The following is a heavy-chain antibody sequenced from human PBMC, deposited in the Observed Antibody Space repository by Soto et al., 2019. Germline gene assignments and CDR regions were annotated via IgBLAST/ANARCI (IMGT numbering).Heavy chain of an antibody. J-gene: IGHJ4*02. D-gene: IGHD2-15*01. Sequence: QVQLVQSGAEVKKPGASVTVSCQTSGYSFTNFDINWVRQAPGQGLEWIGWMNPNSGNTGYAQKFQGRVTMTRNTSIRTAYMELSSLSFDDTAVYFCARVISGGNSDSWGQGTLVTVSS. CDR1: GYSFTNFD. V-gene: IGHV1-8*01. CDR3: ARVISGGNSDS. CDR2: MNPNSGNT.